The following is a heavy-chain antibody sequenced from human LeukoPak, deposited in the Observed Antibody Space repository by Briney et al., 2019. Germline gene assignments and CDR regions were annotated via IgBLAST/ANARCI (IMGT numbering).Heavy chain of an antibody. CDR2: ISSSSSYI. Sequence: PGGSLRLSCAASGFTFSSYSMNWVRQAPGKGLEWVSSISSSSSYIYYADSVKGRFTISRDNSKNTLYLQMNSLRAEDTAVYYCAKDRDVVVPAAKYWGQGTLVTVSS. J-gene: IGHJ4*02. D-gene: IGHD2-2*01. CDR3: AKDRDVVVPAAKY. V-gene: IGHV3-21*04. CDR1: GFTFSSYS.